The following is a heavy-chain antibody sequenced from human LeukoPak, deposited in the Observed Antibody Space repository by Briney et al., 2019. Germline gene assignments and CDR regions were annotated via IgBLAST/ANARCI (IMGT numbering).Heavy chain of an antibody. CDR3: ARGNYGSGGYSWFGDYFDY. CDR2: INPSGSST. V-gene: IGHV1-46*01. D-gene: IGHD3-10*01. J-gene: IGHJ4*02. Sequence: GASVKVSCKASGYTFTSYYMHWVRQAPGQGLEWMGIINPSGSSTSYAQKFQGRVTMTRDTSTSTVYMELSSLRSEDTAVYYCARGNYGSGGYSWFGDYFDYWGQGTLVTVSS. CDR1: GYTFTSYY.